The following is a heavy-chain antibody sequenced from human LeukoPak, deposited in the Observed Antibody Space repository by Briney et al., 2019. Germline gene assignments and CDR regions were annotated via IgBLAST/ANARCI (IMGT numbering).Heavy chain of an antibody. Sequence: GGSLRLSCAASGFTFSTYAMHWVRQAPGKGLDWVAFIFFDGSNKYYAGSVKGRFTISRDDSKNTLYLQMDSLRPEDTAVYYCARDLGEWGRVDDWGQGTLVTVSS. J-gene: IGHJ4*02. CDR2: IFFDGSNK. D-gene: IGHD3-16*01. CDR3: ARDLGEWGRVDD. V-gene: IGHV3-30-3*01. CDR1: GFTFSTYA.